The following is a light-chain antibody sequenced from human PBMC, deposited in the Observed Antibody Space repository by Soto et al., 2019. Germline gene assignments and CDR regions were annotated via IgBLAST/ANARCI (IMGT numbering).Light chain of an antibody. V-gene: IGLV2-14*03. CDR2: DVS. Sequence: QSVLTQPASVSGSPGQSITISCTGTSSDVGDYNYVSWYQHHPGRAPKLIIYDVSNRPSGISNRFSGSKSGNTASLTISGQQDEEEAAYYCNSYSTISTWVFGGGTKLTVL. CDR1: SSDVGDYNY. CDR3: NSYSTISTWV. J-gene: IGLJ3*02.